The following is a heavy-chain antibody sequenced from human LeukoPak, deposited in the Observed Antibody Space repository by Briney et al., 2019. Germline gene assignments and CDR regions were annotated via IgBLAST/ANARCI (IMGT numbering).Heavy chain of an antibody. CDR1: GGSISSYY. J-gene: IGHJ4*02. Sequence: SETLSLTCTVSGGSISSYYWSWIRQPPGKGLEWIGYIYYSGSTNYNPSLKSRVTISVDTSKNQFSLKLSSVTAADTAVYYCARSRYSSDFDYWSQGTLVTVSS. V-gene: IGHV4-59*01. CDR3: ARSRYSSDFDY. D-gene: IGHD6-19*01. CDR2: IYYSGST.